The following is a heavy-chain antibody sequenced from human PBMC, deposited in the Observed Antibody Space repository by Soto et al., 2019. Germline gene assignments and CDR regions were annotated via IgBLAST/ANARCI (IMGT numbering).Heavy chain of an antibody. CDR1: GGSISSSNW. D-gene: IGHD3-10*01. Sequence: QVQLQESGPGLVKPSGTLSLTCAVSGGSISSSNWWSWVRQPPGKGMEWIGEIYHSGSTNYNPSLKSRLSISADKSKNQFSLKLNSVAAADTAVYYCAKVRESRGLQPLDYWGQGTLVTVSS. J-gene: IGHJ4*02. CDR3: AKVRESRGLQPLDY. CDR2: IYHSGST. V-gene: IGHV4-4*02.